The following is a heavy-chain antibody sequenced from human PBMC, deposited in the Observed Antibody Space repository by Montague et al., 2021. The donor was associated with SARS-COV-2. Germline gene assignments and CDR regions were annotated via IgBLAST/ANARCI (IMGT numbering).Heavy chain of an antibody. CDR1: GGSISSYY. D-gene: IGHD6-19*01. Sequence: SETLTLTCTVSGGSISSYYWSWIRQPPGKGLEWIGYIYYSGSTNYNPSLKSRVTISVDTSKNQFSLKLSSVTAADTAVYYCARGSGWMGNAFDIWGQGTMVTVSS. V-gene: IGHV4-59*01. J-gene: IGHJ3*02. CDR2: IYYSGST. CDR3: ARGSGWMGNAFDI.